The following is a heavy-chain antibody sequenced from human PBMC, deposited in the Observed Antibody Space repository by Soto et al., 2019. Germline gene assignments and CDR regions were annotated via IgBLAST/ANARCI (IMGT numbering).Heavy chain of an antibody. CDR1: GYTFTSYG. D-gene: IGHD3-9*01. J-gene: IGHJ4*02. Sequence: GASVKVSCKASGYTFTSYGISWVRQAPGQGLEWMGWISAYNGNTNYAQKLQGRVTMTTDTSTSTAYMELRSLRSDDTAVYYCARRYYDILTGYSKDLSFDYWGQGTLVTVSS. V-gene: IGHV1-18*04. CDR2: ISAYNGNT. CDR3: ARRYYDILTGYSKDLSFDY.